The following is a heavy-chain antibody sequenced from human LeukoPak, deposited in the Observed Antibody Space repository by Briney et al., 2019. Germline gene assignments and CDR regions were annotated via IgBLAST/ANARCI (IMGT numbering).Heavy chain of an antibody. D-gene: IGHD3-10*01. CDR3: ARGQPGVMWFGESGDDAFDI. V-gene: IGHV4-30-2*01. CDR2: IYHSGST. Sequence: SETLSLTCAVSGGSISSGGYSWSWIRQPPGKGLEWIVYIYHSGSTYYNPSLKSRVTISVDRSKTQFSLKLSSVTAADTAVYYCARGQPGVMWFGESGDDAFDIWGQGTMVTVSS. CDR1: GGSISSGGYS. J-gene: IGHJ3*02.